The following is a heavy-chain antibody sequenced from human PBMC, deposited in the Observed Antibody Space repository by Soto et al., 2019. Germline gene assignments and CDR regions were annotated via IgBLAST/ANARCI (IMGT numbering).Heavy chain of an antibody. Sequence: SETLSRTCTVSGGSISRGNYYWSWIRQPPGKGLEWIGFISYSGTTHYSASLRSRVSISVDTSKNQFSLDLSSVTAADTAVYYCATMGTPVTGRYYFDYWGQGTLVT. J-gene: IGHJ4*02. D-gene: IGHD4-17*01. CDR3: ATMGTPVTGRYYFDY. CDR1: GGSISRGNYY. CDR2: ISYSGTT. V-gene: IGHV4-30-4*01.